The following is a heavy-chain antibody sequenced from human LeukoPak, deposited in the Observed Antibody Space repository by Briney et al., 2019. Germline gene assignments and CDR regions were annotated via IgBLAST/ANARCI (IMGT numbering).Heavy chain of an antibody. D-gene: IGHD4-17*01. CDR1: GFIFSSYA. J-gene: IGHJ4*02. V-gene: IGHV3-7*01. Sequence: GGSLRLSCAASGFIFSSYAMSWVRQAPGKGPEWVANIKQDGSQYYVDSVKGRFIISRDNAKNSLSLQMNSLRVEDTAVYYCARGPDYGDRLDYFDYWGQGTLVTVSS. CDR2: IKQDGSQ. CDR3: ARGPDYGDRLDYFDY.